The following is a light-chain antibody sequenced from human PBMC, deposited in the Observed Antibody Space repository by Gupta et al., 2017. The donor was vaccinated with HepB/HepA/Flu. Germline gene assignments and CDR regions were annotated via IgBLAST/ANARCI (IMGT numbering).Light chain of an antibody. V-gene: IGLV2-23*02. CDR2: GVS. Sequence: QSALTQPASVSGSPGQSITISCTGTSSDVGSYNLVSWYQQHPGKAPKLTIYGVSKRPSGVSNRFSGSKSGNTASLTISGLQAEDEADYYCCSYAGSSSHVVFGGGTKLTVL. J-gene: IGLJ2*01. CDR3: CSYAGSSSHVV. CDR1: SSDVGSYNL.